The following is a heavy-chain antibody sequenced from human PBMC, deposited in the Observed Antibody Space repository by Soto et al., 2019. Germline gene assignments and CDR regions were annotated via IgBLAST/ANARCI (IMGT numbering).Heavy chain of an antibody. Sequence: GGSLRLSCAASGFTFSSYAMSWVRQAPGKGLEWVSSITNSGGYKYHAESVKGRFTISRDNSKNTLYLQVNSLRADDTAVYYFAKGVKSCTSTTCYAKRGGMDVWGQGTTVTVSS. CDR3: AKGVKSCTSTTCYAKRGGMDV. CDR2: ITNSGGYK. D-gene: IGHD2-2*01. J-gene: IGHJ6*02. CDR1: GFTFSSYA. V-gene: IGHV3-23*01.